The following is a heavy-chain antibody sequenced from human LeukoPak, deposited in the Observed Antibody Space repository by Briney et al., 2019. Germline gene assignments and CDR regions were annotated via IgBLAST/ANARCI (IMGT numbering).Heavy chain of an antibody. CDR3: ASPYYGSGSYIVDP. D-gene: IGHD3-10*01. V-gene: IGHV4-39*01. Sequence: PSETLSLTCTVSGGSISSSSYYWGWIRQPPGKGLEGIGSIYYSGSTYYNPSLKSRVTISVDTSKNQFSLKLSSVAAADTAVYYCASPYYGSGSYIVDPWGQGTLVTVSS. CDR2: IYYSGST. CDR1: GGSISSSSYY. J-gene: IGHJ5*02.